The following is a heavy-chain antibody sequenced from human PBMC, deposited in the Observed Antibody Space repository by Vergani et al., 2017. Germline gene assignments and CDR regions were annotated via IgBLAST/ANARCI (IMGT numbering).Heavy chain of an antibody. V-gene: IGHV4-59*01. CDR3: GRVADFYGVGSRLLDR. CDR1: GGSMSGYY. D-gene: IGHD3-10*01. J-gene: IGHJ5*02. CDR2: MYHSGST. Sequence: QVQLQQWGAGLLKPSETLSLTCSVSGGSMSGYYWSWIRQPPGKELEWIGYMYHSGSTNYNPALETRVTISGDTSKNQFSLKLNSVTAADTAVYYCGRVADFYGVGSRLLDRWGQGILVTVSS.